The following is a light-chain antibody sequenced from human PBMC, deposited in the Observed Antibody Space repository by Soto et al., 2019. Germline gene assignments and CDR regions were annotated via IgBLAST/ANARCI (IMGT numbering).Light chain of an antibody. CDR3: QQYNSYPIP. CDR1: QSISSW. V-gene: IGKV1-5*03. Sequence: DIQRTQYRSTLSASVGDRVTITCRASQSISSWLAWYQQKPGKAPKLLIYKASSLESGVPSRFSGSGSGTEFTLTISSLQPDDFATYYCQQYNSYPIPFGQGTRLEIK. CDR2: KAS. J-gene: IGKJ5*01.